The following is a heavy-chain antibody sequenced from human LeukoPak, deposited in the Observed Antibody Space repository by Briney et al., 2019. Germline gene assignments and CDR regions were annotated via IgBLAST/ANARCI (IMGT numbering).Heavy chain of an antibody. CDR3: AREGSSGSYRRYYFDY. CDR2: ISSSSSYI. Sequence: PGGSLRLSCAASGFTFSSYSMNWVRQAPGKGLEWVSSISSSSSYICYTDSVKGRFTISRDNAKNSLYLQMNSLRAEDTAVYYCAREGSSGSYRRYYFDYWGQGTLVTVSS. CDR1: GFTFSSYS. J-gene: IGHJ4*02. D-gene: IGHD1-26*01. V-gene: IGHV3-21*01.